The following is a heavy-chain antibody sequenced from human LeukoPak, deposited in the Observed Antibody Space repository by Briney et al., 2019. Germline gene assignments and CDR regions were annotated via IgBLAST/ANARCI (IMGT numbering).Heavy chain of an antibody. Sequence: ASVKASCKASGYTFTGYYMHWVRQAAGQRLEWRGWINPNSGSLNYAQKFQGRVTMTRDTSISTAYMEMSRLKSDDTAVYYGARVSRGWYYYYGMDVWGQGTTVTVSS. V-gene: IGHV1-2*02. CDR1: GYTFTGYY. CDR3: ARVSRGWYYYYGMDV. D-gene: IGHD6-19*01. J-gene: IGHJ6*02. CDR2: INPNSGSL.